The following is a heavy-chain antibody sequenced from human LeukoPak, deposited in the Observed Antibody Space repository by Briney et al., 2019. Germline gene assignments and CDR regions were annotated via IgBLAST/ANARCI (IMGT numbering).Heavy chain of an antibody. Sequence: PGGSLRLSCAASGFTFSIYSINWVRQAPGKGLEWVSFITGNSNYIYYADSVKGRFTISRDNSKNTLYLQMNSLRAEDTAVYYCAKAPLDYYYYYMDVWGKGTTVTISS. CDR2: ITGNSNYI. CDR3: AKAPLDYYYYYMDV. CDR1: GFTFSIYS. J-gene: IGHJ6*03. V-gene: IGHV3-21*01.